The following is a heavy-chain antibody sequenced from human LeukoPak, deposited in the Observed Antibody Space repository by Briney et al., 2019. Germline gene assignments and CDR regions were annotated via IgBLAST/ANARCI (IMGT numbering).Heavy chain of an antibody. CDR2: ISGIVGIT. CDR1: GFTFSSYA. Sequence: PGGPLRLSCAASGFTFSSYAMSWVRQAPGKGLEWVSAISGIVGITYYAASVKGRFTISRDNSKNTMYLQMNSLRAEDTAVYYCAKDSEYSSSPLDYWGEGTLVSVSS. CDR3: AKDSEYSSSPLDY. J-gene: IGHJ4*02. V-gene: IGHV3-23*01. D-gene: IGHD6-6*01.